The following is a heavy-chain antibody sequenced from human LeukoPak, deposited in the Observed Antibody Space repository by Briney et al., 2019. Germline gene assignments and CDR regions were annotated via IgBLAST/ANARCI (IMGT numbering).Heavy chain of an antibody. CDR3: AKDLMDIVVVVAATGGGTFDI. V-gene: IGHV3-23*01. D-gene: IGHD2-15*01. J-gene: IGHJ3*02. CDR1: VFTFSSYA. CDR2: ISGSGGNT. Sequence: GGSLRLSCGASVFTFSSYAMARVRPAPRKGLGGGSAISGSGGNTYHGDSGKGRFTISRDNSKNTLYLQMNSLRAEDTAVYYCAKDLMDIVVVVAATGGGTFDIWGQGTMVTVSS.